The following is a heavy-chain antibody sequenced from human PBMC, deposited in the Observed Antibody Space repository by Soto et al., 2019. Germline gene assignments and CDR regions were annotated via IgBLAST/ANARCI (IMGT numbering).Heavy chain of an antibody. CDR1: GGSFSGYY. CDR2: INHSGST. V-gene: IGHV4-34*01. CDR3: ARVRVTVTTLLSHYYYYYGMDV. D-gene: IGHD4-4*01. Sequence: SETLSLTCAVYGGSFSGYYWSWIRQPPGKGPEWIGEINHSGSTNYNPSLKSRVTISVDTSKNQFSLKLSSVTAAGTAVYYCARVRVTVTTLLSHYYYYYGMDVWGQGTTVTVSS. J-gene: IGHJ6*02.